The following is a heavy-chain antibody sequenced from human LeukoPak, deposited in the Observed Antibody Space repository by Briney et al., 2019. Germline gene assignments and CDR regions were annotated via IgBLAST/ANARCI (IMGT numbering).Heavy chain of an antibody. CDR2: VNQDGRQK. CDR1: AFTFSSYW. V-gene: IGHV3-7*05. CDR3: ARDPDLRRGFDGEGY. D-gene: IGHD3-10*01. J-gene: IGHJ4*02. Sequence: GGSLRLSCAASAFTFSSYWMSWVRQAPGKGLEWVANVNQDGRQKNYVDSVRGRFTISRDNVKNSLYPQMNSLRAEDTAVYYCARDPDLRRGFDGEGYWGQGTLVTVSS.